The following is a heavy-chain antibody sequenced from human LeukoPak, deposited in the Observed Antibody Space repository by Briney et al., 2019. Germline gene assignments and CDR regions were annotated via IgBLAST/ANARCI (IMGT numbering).Heavy chain of an antibody. D-gene: IGHD5-18*01. Sequence: PGGSLRLSCTGSGFTFSHYWMSWVRQAPGKGLEWVANIRQDGSEKYYVYSVKGRFTISRDNAKNSLFLQMNSLRAEDTALYYCARGGYRYFDSWGQGTLVSVSS. V-gene: IGHV3-7*05. J-gene: IGHJ4*02. CDR1: GFTFSHYW. CDR3: ARGGYRYFDS. CDR2: IRQDGSEK.